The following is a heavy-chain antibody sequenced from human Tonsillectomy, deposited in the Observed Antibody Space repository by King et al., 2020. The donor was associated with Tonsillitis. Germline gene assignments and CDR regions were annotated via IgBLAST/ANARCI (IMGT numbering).Heavy chain of an antibody. V-gene: IGHV1-2*02. CDR1: GYTFTGYY. J-gene: IGHJ6*02. D-gene: IGHD4-17*01. CDR3: ARDMLATVTPTNYYYYGMDV. CDR2: INPNSGGT. Sequence: QLVQSGAEVKKPVASVKVSCKASGYTFTGYYIHWVRQAPVQGLEWMGWINPNSGGTYYAQKFQGRVTMTRDTSISTAYMELSRLTSDDTAVYYCARDMLATVTPTNYYYYGMDVWGQGTTVTVSS.